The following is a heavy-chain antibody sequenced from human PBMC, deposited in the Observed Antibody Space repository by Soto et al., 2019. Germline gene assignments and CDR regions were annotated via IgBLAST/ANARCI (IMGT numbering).Heavy chain of an antibody. CDR1: GFSLSTSGMC. Sequence: PTQTLTLTCTFSGFSLSTSGMCVSWIRQPPGKALEWLALIDWDDDKYYSTSLRTRLTISKDTSKNQVVLTMTNMDPVDTATYYCARMYYDILTGYHKPPHGYYYGMDVWGQGTTVTVSS. CDR2: IDWDDDK. V-gene: IGHV2-70*01. CDR3: ARMYYDILTGYHKPPHGYYYGMDV. J-gene: IGHJ6*02. D-gene: IGHD3-9*01.